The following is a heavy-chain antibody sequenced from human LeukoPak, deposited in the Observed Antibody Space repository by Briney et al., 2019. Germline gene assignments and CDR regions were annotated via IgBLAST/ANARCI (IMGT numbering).Heavy chain of an antibody. J-gene: IGHJ4*02. D-gene: IGHD6-19*01. Sequence: ASVKVFCKASGYTFKTYAISWVRQAPGQGLEWMGWISTYNGDTKYAQKFQGRVTMTTDTSTSTAYMELRSLRSDDTAVYYCARDPSNTSGWYIYFDYWGQGTLVTVSS. V-gene: IGHV1-18*01. CDR3: ARDPSNTSGWYIYFDY. CDR2: ISTYNGDT. CDR1: GYTFKTYA.